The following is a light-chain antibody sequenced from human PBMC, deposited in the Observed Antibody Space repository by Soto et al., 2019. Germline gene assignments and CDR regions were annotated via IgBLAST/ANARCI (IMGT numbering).Light chain of an antibody. CDR1: QSVSSN. V-gene: IGKV3-15*01. CDR2: GAV. Sequence: EIVLTQTPVTLSVSPGDRATLSCRASQSVSSNLAWYQQRPGQPPRLLIYGAVSMATGVPARFSGSGFETEFTLTISSRQSEDFAVYYCQQYETWPPRFTFGPGTKVDLK. CDR3: QQYETWPPRFT. J-gene: IGKJ3*01.